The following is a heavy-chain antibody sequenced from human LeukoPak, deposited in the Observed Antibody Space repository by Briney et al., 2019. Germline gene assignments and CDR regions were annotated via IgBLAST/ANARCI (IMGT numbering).Heavy chain of an antibody. V-gene: IGHV1-2*02. D-gene: IGHD2-2*01. CDR3: ARVSDIVVVPAPLGVNEFDI. J-gene: IGHJ3*02. CDR1: GYTFTGYY. CDR2: INPNSGGT. Sequence: ASVKVSCKASGYTFTGYYMHWVRQAPGQGLEWMGWINPNSGGTNYAQKFQGRVTMTRDTSISTAYMELSRLRSDDTAVYYCARVSDIVVVPAPLGVNEFDIWGQGTMVTVSS.